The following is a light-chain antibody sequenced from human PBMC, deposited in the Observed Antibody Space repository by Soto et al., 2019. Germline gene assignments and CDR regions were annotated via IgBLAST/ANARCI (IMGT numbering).Light chain of an antibody. V-gene: IGKV1-9*01. CDR2: GAS. CDR3: QQLNSYSILT. Sequence: DIQLTQSPSSLSASVGERVTITCRASQDISSYLAWYQQKPGKAPKFLIFGASSLQSGVPPRFSGSGSGTEFTLTISSLQPEDFATYYCQQLNSYSILTFGPGTKVDIK. CDR1: QDISSY. J-gene: IGKJ3*01.